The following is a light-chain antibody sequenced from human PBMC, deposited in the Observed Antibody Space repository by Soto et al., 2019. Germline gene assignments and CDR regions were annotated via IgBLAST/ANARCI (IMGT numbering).Light chain of an antibody. CDR3: QQLRSYPST. CDR2: AAS. J-gene: IGKJ4*01. V-gene: IGKV1-9*01. CDR1: QDIAIY. Sequence: IQLTQSPSSLSASVGDRVTITCRASQDIAIYLAWYQQKPGEAPKLLIYAASTLHGGVPSRFSGSGSGTDFALPITSLQAEDFATYYCQQLRSYPSTFGGGTKVDIK.